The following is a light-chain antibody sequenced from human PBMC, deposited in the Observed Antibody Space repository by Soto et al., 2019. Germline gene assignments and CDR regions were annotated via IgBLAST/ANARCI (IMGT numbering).Light chain of an antibody. CDR2: GNS. CDR3: QSYDNSLSSGV. CDR1: SSNIGAGYD. V-gene: IGLV1-40*01. J-gene: IGLJ2*01. Sequence: QLVLTQPPSVSGAPGQRVTISCTGSSSNIGAGYDVHWYQQFPGKAPKLLIYGNSNRPSGVPDRFSGSKSGTSASLAITGLQAEDESDYYCQSYDNSLSSGVFGGGTKVTVL.